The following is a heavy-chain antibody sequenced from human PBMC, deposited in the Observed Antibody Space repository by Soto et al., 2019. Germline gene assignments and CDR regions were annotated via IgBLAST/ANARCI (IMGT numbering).Heavy chain of an antibody. V-gene: IGHV4-4*07. Sequence: SETLSLTCTVSGGSISSYYWSWIRQPAGKGLEWIGRIYTSGSTNYNPSLKSRVTMSVDTSKNQFSLKLSSVTAADTAVYYCARDVLSSSQNWFDPWGQGTLVTVSS. CDR1: GGSISSYY. D-gene: IGHD6-6*01. CDR3: ARDVLSSSQNWFDP. J-gene: IGHJ5*02. CDR2: IYTSGST.